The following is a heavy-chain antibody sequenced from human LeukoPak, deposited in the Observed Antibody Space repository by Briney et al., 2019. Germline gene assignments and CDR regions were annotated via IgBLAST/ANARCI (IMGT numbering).Heavy chain of an antibody. J-gene: IGHJ3*02. Sequence: TGGSLRLSCAASGFTFSSYGMHWVRQAPGKGLEWVAVISYDGSNKYYADSVKGRFTISRDNSKNTLYLQMNSLRAEDTAVYYCAKDLARGDIVVVPAAMGAFDIWGQGTMVTVSS. D-gene: IGHD2-2*01. V-gene: IGHV3-30*18. CDR1: GFTFSSYG. CDR2: ISYDGSNK. CDR3: AKDLARGDIVVVPAAMGAFDI.